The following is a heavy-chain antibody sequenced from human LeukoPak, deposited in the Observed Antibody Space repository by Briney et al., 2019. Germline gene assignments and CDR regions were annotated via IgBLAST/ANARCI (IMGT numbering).Heavy chain of an antibody. CDR2: ISYDGSNK. CDR1: GFTFSSYA. J-gene: IGHJ5*02. V-gene: IGHV3-30-3*01. Sequence: GGSLRLSCAASGFTFSSYAMHWVRQAPGKGLEWVAVISYDGSNKYYADSVKGRFTISRDNTKNTLYLQMNSLRAEDTAVYYCARGRGYSNYVGRINNWFDPWGQGTLVTVSS. CDR3: ARGRGYSNYVGRINNWFDP. D-gene: IGHD4-11*01.